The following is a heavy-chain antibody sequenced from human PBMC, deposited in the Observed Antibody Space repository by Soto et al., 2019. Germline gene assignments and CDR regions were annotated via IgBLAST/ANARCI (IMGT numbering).Heavy chain of an antibody. V-gene: IGHV1-69*12. CDR2: IIPIFGTA. CDR1: GGTFSSYA. J-gene: IGHJ6*02. Sequence: QVQLVQSGAEVKKPGSSVKVSCKASGGTFSSYAISWVRQAPGQGLEWMGGIIPIFGTANYAQKFQGRVTITADESTSTAYMELSSLRSEDTAVYYCARKGYGYTLLYYGMDVWGQGTTVTVSS. CDR3: ARKGYGYTLLYYGMDV. D-gene: IGHD5-18*01.